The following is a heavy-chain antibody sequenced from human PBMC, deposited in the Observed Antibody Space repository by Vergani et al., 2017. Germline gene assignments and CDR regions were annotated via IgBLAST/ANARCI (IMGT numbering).Heavy chain of an antibody. CDR2: IDPSDSYT. Sequence: EVQLVQSGAEVKKPGESLRISCKGSGYSFTSYWISWVRQMPGKGLEWMGGIDPSDSYTNYSPSFQGHVTISADKSISTAYLQWRSLKASDTAMYYCGRHSPADFWSGYSRGYGMDVWGQGTTVTVSS. D-gene: IGHD3-3*01. CDR3: GRHSPADFWSGYSRGYGMDV. CDR1: GYSFTSYW. J-gene: IGHJ6*02. V-gene: IGHV5-10-1*01.